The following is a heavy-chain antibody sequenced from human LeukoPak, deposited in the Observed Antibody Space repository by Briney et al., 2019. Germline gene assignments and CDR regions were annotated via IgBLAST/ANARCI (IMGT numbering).Heavy chain of an antibody. Sequence: PGGSLRLSCAASGFTFSSYGMHWVRQAPGKGLEWVAVIWYDGSNKYYADSVKGRFTISRDNSKNTLYLQMNGLRAEDTAVYYCAKGGLQWGNYSGSSSGDYWGQGTLVTVSS. CDR1: GFTFSSYG. CDR3: AKGGLQWGNYSGSSSGDY. V-gene: IGHV3-33*06. D-gene: IGHD1-26*01. CDR2: IWYDGSNK. J-gene: IGHJ4*02.